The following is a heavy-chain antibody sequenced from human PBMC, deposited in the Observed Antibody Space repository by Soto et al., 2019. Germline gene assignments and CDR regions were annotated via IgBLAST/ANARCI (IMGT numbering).Heavy chain of an antibody. J-gene: IGHJ6*03. CDR2: ITGSGDTT. D-gene: IGHD3-10*01. CDR1: GFTFSSHG. V-gene: IGHV3-23*01. Sequence: EVQLLESGGGLVQPGGSLRLSCAASGFTFSSHGMTWVRQAPGKGLEWVSSITGSGDTTYHADSVQGRFIISRDNSENTLNLQMNSLRAEDTAVYYCGKAYGPSYYYYMEVWGTGTTVTVSS. CDR3: GKAYGPSYYYYMEV.